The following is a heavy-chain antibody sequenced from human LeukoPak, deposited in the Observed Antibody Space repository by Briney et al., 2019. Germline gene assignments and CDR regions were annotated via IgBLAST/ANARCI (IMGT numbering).Heavy chain of an antibody. CDR1: GFTFSSYG. J-gene: IGHJ5*02. D-gene: IGHD1-26*01. Sequence: GGSLRLSCAASGFTFSSYGMHWVRQAPGKGLEWVAFIRYDGSNKYYADSVKGRFTISRDNSKNTLYLQMNSLRAEDTAVYYCARGIRSGSYGPNWFDPWGQGTLVTVSS. V-gene: IGHV3-30*02. CDR3: ARGIRSGSYGPNWFDP. CDR2: IRYDGSNK.